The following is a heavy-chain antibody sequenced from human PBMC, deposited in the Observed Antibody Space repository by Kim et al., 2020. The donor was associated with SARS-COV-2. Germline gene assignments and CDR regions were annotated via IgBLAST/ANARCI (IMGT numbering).Heavy chain of an antibody. CDR1: GYTFTDYY. V-gene: IGHV1-2*02. CDR3: ARDRMELFDPNYYYGMDA. CDR2: INPNSGGT. Sequence: ASVKVSCKASGYTFTDYYIHWARQAPGQGLEWMGWINPNSGGTNSAQKFQARVTMTRDTSTSTAYMELSRLTSDDTAIYYCARDRMELFDPNYYYGMDAWGQGPTVTVSS. J-gene: IGHJ6*02. D-gene: IGHD3-16*01.